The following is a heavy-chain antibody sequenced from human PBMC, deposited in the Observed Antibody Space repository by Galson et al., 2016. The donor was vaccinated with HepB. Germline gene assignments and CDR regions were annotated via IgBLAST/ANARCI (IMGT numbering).Heavy chain of an antibody. CDR2: ITSDSSNI. J-gene: IGHJ3*02. V-gene: IGHV3-48*01. CDR1: GLNFGIDS. CDR3: ARDRDYAFDI. D-gene: IGHD5-24*01. Sequence: ASGLNFGIDSLSWVRQAPGKGLEWIAYITSDSSNIQYEDSVKGRFTISRDNAERSVFLQMRGLRVEDTATYFCARDRDYAFDIWGQGTRVSVSS.